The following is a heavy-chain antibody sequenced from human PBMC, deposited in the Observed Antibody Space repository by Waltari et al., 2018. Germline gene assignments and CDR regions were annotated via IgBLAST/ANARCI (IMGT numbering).Heavy chain of an antibody. Sequence: QVQLVQSGAEVKKPGASVKVACKTSGNTLPAYSMHWVRQAPGQGLEWMGWINCNTGDRDYAQKFRGRVTMTRETSLTTVYMEMNRLTSDDTAVYYCAREDIVATKVFDDWGHGTLVTVSS. CDR3: AREDIVATKVFDD. D-gene: IGHD5-12*01. V-gene: IGHV1-2*02. CDR2: INCNTGDR. CDR1: GNTLPAYS. J-gene: IGHJ4*01.